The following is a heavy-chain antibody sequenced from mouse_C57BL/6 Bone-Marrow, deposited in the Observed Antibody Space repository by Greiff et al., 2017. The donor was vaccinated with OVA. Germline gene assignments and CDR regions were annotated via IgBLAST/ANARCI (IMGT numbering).Heavy chain of an antibody. CDR3: AAIYDGYHWYFDV. CDR1: GYTFTSYL. D-gene: IGHD2-3*01. V-gene: IGHV1-72*01. J-gene: IGHJ1*03. CDR2: IDPNSGGT. Sequence: QVQLQQPGAELVKPGASVKLSCTASGYTFTSYLMHWVKQRPGRGLAWIGRIDPNSGGTKYNEKFKSKATLTVDKTSSTAYMQLSSLTSEDSAVYYCAAIYDGYHWYFDVWGTGTTVTVSS.